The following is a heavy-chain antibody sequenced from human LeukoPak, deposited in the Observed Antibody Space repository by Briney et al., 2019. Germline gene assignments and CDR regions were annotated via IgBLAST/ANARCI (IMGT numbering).Heavy chain of an antibody. Sequence: ASVKVSCKASGGTFSSYAISWVRQAPGQGVEWMGGIIPIFGTANYAQKFQGRVTITADESTSTAYMGLSSLRSEDTAVYYCARNRDSAFDYWGQGTLVTVSS. CDR2: IIPIFGTA. D-gene: IGHD2-15*01. CDR3: ARNRDSAFDY. J-gene: IGHJ4*02. CDR1: GGTFSSYA. V-gene: IGHV1-69*13.